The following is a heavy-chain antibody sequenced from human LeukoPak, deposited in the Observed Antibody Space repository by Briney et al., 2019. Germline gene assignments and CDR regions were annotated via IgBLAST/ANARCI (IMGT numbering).Heavy chain of an antibody. CDR3: ARVRDYSNYGPIFDY. CDR1: GCSISSGGYY. V-gene: IGHV4-31*03. J-gene: IGHJ4*02. Sequence: SQTLSLTCTVSGCSISSGGYYWSWIRQHPGKGLEWIGYIYYSGSTYYNPSLKSRVTISVDTSKNQFSLKLSSVTAADTAVYYCARVRDYSNYGPIFDYWGQGTLVTVSS. CDR2: IYYSGST. D-gene: IGHD4-11*01.